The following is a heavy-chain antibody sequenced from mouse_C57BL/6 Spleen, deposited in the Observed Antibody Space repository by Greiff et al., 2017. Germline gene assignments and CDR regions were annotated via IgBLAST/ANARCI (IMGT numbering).Heavy chain of an antibody. CDR1: GYTFTDYY. CDR2: IFPGSGST. J-gene: IGHJ2*01. D-gene: IGHD2-5*01. CDR3: ARSEYSNYGGVDCDD. Sequence: VQLQQSGPELVKPGASVKISCKASGYTFTDYYINWVKQRPGQGLEWIGWIFPGSGSTYYNEKFKGKATLTVDKSSSTAYMLLSSLTSEDSAVYFCARSEYSNYGGVDCDDWGQGTTLTVSS. V-gene: IGHV1-75*01.